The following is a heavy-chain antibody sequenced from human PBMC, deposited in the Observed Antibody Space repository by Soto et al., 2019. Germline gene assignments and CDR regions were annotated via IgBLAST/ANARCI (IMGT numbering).Heavy chain of an antibody. Sequence: QVQLVESGGGAVQPGESLRLSCVASGFDFTYYAMHWVRQAPGKGLESVAVMSSDGSKIHHTDSVKGRFTISRDNSKNTLYLQMNSLLNEHTSVYFCTQPEGLVGTLGLFDYWGQGTLVSVSS. D-gene: IGHD2-2*01. CDR2: MSSDGSKI. CDR1: GFDFTYYA. V-gene: IGHV3-30*18. J-gene: IGHJ4*02. CDR3: TQPEGLVGTLGLFDY.